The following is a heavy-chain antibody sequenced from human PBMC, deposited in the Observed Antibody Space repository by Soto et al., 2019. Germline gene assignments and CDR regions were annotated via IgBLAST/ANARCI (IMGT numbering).Heavy chain of an antibody. J-gene: IGHJ3*02. V-gene: IGHV3-33*06. D-gene: IGHD3-22*01. CDR1: RLTFCIYG. CDR3: VKDREGSGYYYDAFDI. CDR2: IWYELSNK. Sequence: WAAGRLTFCIYGMHWVRQAPGKLLEWVAVIWYELSNKYYADSVKGRFTISRDNSKNTLDLYRNSQRAEFTAVYYCVKDREGSGYYYDAFDIWGPGTMGTVSS.